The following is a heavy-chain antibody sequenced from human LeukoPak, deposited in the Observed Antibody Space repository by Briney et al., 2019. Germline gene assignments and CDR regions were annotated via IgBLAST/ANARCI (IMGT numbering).Heavy chain of an antibody. D-gene: IGHD3-10*01. V-gene: IGHV3-74*01. CDR2: IDSSGIGT. CDR3: ARVGAYYYGSGSYYQTQTYFDY. Sequence: PGGSLRLSCTASGFSFSSYWMHWVRQAPGKGLVWVSRIDSSGIGTSYADSVQGRFTISRDNAKNTLYLQMNSLRAEDTAVYYCARVGAYYYGSGSYYQTQTYFDYWGQGTLVTVSS. J-gene: IGHJ4*02. CDR1: GFSFSSYW.